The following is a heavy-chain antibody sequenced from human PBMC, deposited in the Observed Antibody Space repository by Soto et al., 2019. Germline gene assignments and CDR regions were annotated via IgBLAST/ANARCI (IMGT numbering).Heavy chain of an antibody. D-gene: IGHD2-21*02. V-gene: IGHV3-48*02. J-gene: IGHJ3*02. Sequence: GGSLRLSCAASGFTFSSYSMNWVRQAPGKGLEWVSYISSSSSTIYYADSVKGRFTISRDNAKNSLYLQMNSLRDEDTAVYYCARDLHLKDCGGDCYSAFDIWGQGTMVTVSS. CDR2: ISSSSSTI. CDR1: GFTFSSYS. CDR3: ARDLHLKDCGGDCYSAFDI.